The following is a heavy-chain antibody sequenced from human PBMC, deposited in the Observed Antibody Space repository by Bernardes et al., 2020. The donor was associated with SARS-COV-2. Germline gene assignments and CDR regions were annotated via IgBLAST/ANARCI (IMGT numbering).Heavy chain of an antibody. Sequence: SETLSLTCAVYGGSFSGYYWSWIRQPPGKGLEWIGEINHSGSTNYNPSLKSRVTISVDTSKNQFSLKLSSVTAADTAVYYCARNYVTWYYDSSGFLRFDPWGQGTLVTVSS. CDR2: INHSGST. J-gene: IGHJ5*02. V-gene: IGHV4-34*01. CDR1: GGSFSGYY. D-gene: IGHD3-22*01. CDR3: ARNYVTWYYDSSGFLRFDP.